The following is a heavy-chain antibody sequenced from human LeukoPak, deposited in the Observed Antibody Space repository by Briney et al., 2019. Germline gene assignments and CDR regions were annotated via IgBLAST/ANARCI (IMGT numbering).Heavy chain of an antibody. V-gene: IGHV3-15*01. Sequence: PGGSLRLSCAASGFTFSNAWMSWVRQAPGKGLEWVGRIKSKVDGGTTDYAAPVKGRFTISRDDSKNTLYLQMNSLKTEDTAVYYCTTAALYYYGSGSYFYYWGQGTLVTVSS. CDR1: GFTFSNAW. J-gene: IGHJ4*02. CDR3: TTAALYYYGSGSYFYY. D-gene: IGHD3-10*01. CDR2: IKSKVDGGTT.